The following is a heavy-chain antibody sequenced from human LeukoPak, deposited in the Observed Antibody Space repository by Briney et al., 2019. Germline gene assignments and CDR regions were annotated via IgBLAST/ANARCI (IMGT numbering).Heavy chain of an antibody. J-gene: IGHJ4*02. D-gene: IGHD3-22*01. CDR2: IYYSGST. CDR1: GGSISSYY. CDR3: ARVGYYDSSGYYYGIDY. Sequence: SETLSLTCTVSGGSISSYYWSWIRQPPGKGLEWIGYIYYSGSTNYNPSLKSRVTISVDTSKNQFSLKLSSVTAADTAVYYCARVGYYDSSGYYYGIDYWGQGTLVTVSS. V-gene: IGHV4-59*12.